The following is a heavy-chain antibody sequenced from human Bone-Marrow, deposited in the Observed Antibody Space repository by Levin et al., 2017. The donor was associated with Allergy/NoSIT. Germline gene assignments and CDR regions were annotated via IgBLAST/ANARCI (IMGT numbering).Heavy chain of an antibody. CDR3: AKDLHCTNGVCYTGADY. Sequence: GESLKISCAASGFTFSSYAMSWVRQAPGKGLEWVSAISGSGGSTYYADSVKGRFTISRDNSKNTLYLQMNSLRAEDTAVYYCAKDLHCTNGVCYTGADYWGQGTLVTVSS. CDR1: GFTFSSYA. CDR2: ISGSGGST. J-gene: IGHJ4*02. D-gene: IGHD2-8*01. V-gene: IGHV3-23*01.